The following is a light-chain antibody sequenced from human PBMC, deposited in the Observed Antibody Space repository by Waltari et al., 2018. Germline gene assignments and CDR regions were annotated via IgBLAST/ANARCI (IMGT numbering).Light chain of an antibody. Sequence: QSVLTQPPSLSAAPRQKVTISCSGHNSHIGSNYVSWYRQLPGTAPKLLIYENNKRPSGIPDRFSGSKSGTSATLGITGLQTGDEADYYCATWDKSLSGWVFGGGTKLTVL. CDR3: ATWDKSLSGWV. CDR2: ENN. CDR1: NSHIGSNY. V-gene: IGLV1-51*02. J-gene: IGLJ3*02.